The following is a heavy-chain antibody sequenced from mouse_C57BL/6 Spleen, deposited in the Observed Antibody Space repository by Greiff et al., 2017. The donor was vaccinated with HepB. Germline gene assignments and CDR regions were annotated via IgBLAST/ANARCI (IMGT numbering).Heavy chain of an antibody. V-gene: IGHV7-3*01. J-gene: IGHJ2*01. Sequence: EVHLVESGGGLVQPGGSLSLSCAASGFTFTDYYMSWVRQPPGKALEWLGFIRNKANGYTTEYSASVKGRFTISRDNSQSILYLQMNALRAEDSATYYCARFIQLGGYFDYWGQGTTLTVSS. CDR3: ARFIQLGGYFDY. D-gene: IGHD4-1*02. CDR2: IRNKANGYTT. CDR1: GFTFTDYY.